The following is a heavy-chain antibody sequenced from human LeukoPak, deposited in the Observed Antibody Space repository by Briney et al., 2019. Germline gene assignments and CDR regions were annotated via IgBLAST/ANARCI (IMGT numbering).Heavy chain of an antibody. Sequence: GGSLKLSCAASGFTFSGSAMHWVRQASGKGLEWVGRIRSKANSYATAYAASVKGRFTISRDDSKNTAYLQMNSLKTEDTAVYYCNHLVGGGSDYWAQGTLVTVSS. J-gene: IGHJ4*02. CDR2: IRSKANSYAT. D-gene: IGHD2-15*01. CDR3: NHLVGGGSDY. CDR1: GFTFSGSA. V-gene: IGHV3-73*01.